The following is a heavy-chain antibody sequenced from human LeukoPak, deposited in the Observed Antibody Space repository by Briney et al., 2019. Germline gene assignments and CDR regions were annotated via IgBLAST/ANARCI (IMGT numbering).Heavy chain of an antibody. D-gene: IGHD2-15*01. V-gene: IGHV4-30-4*08. Sequence: SQTLSLTCTVSGGPIGSGGYYWSWIRQLPGKGLEWIGNIFHSGSTYYNPSLKSRVTISVDTSKTQFSLRLSSVTAADTAVYYCARHLGPGWHAMDVWGQGTTVTVSS. CDR1: GGPIGSGGYY. J-gene: IGHJ6*02. CDR2: IFHSGST. CDR3: ARHLGPGWHAMDV.